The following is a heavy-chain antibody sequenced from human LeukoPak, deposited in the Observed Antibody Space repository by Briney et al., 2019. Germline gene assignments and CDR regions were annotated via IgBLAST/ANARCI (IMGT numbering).Heavy chain of an antibody. Sequence: GGSLRLSCVASGFTFSNYAMSWVRQAPGKELEWVSGISGDSGGTNYADSVKGRFTISRDNSKNTLYLQMNSLRAEDTAAYYCAKDGGPTVFYYFDSWGQGTLVTVSS. CDR1: GFTFSNYA. V-gene: IGHV3-23*01. D-gene: IGHD1-1*01. J-gene: IGHJ4*02. CDR3: AKDGGPTVFYYFDS. CDR2: ISGDSGGT.